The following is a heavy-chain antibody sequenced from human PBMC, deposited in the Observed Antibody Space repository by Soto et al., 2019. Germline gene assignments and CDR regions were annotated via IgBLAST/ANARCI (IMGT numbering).Heavy chain of an antibody. J-gene: IGHJ5*02. Sequence: SETLSLTCTVSGGSISSYYWSWIRQPPGKGLEWIGYIYYSGSTNYNPSLKSRVTISVDTSKNQFSLKLSSVTAADTAVYYCARDPKGVDYGDYGGWFDPWGQGTLVTVSS. V-gene: IGHV4-59*01. CDR3: ARDPKGVDYGDYGGWFDP. CDR1: GGSISSYY. CDR2: IYYSGST. D-gene: IGHD4-17*01.